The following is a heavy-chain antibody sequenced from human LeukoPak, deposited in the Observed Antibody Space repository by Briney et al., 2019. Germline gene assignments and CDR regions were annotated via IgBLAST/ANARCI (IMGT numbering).Heavy chain of an antibody. CDR3: ARETSYYFDY. V-gene: IGHV4-34*01. J-gene: IGHJ4*02. Sequence: PSETLSLTCAVYGGSFSGYYWSWIRQPPGKGLEWIGEINHSGSTNYNPSLKSRVTISVDTSKNQFSLKLSSVTAADTAVYYCARETSYYFDYWARGPLVTVSS. CDR1: GGSFSGYY. CDR2: INHSGST.